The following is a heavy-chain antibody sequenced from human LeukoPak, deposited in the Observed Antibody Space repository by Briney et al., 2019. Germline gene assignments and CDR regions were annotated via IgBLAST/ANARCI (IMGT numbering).Heavy chain of an antibody. Sequence: GGSLRLSXAASGFTFSTYGMHWVRQAPGKGLEWVAFIRYDGNNKYYTDSVKGRFTISRDNSKNTLYLQINSLRPEDTAVYYCAKEGRRDGYNFDYWGQGTLVTVSS. J-gene: IGHJ4*02. V-gene: IGHV3-30*02. CDR2: IRYDGNNK. CDR1: GFTFSTYG. D-gene: IGHD5-24*01. CDR3: AKEGRRDGYNFDY.